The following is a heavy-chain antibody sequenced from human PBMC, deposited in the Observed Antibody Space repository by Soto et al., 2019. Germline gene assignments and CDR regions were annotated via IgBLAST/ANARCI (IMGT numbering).Heavy chain of an antibody. CDR3: AHRVLRTVFGMVTTTAIYFDF. Sequence: QITLNESGPTVVRPTEPLTLTCRFSGFSLTTSDVGVGWIRQSPGKAPEWLALIYWDDDKRYSASLKSRLTIHNDTSKNQVVLTVSGSDPADTATYYCAHRVLRTVFGMVTTTAIYFDFWGQGTPVAVSS. J-gene: IGHJ4*02. CDR1: GFSLTTSDVG. CDR2: IYWDDDK. V-gene: IGHV2-5*02. D-gene: IGHD3-3*01.